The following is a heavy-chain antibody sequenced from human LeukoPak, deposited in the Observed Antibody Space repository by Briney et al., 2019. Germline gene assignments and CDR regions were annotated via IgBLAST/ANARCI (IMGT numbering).Heavy chain of an antibody. D-gene: IGHD6-13*01. V-gene: IGHV3-53*01. CDR3: ARDFDSSSYFDY. J-gene: IGHJ4*02. CDR1: GFTVSSNY. CDR2: IYSGGST. Sequence: GGSLRLSCAASGFTVSSNYMSWVRQAPGKGLEWVSGIYSGGSTYYADSVKGRFTISRDNSKNTLYLQMNSLRAEDTAVYYCARDFDSSSYFDYWGQGTLVTVSS.